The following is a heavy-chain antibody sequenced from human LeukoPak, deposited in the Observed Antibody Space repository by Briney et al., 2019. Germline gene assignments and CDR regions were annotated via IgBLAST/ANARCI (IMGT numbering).Heavy chain of an antibody. V-gene: IGHV4-39*01. CDR3: ARRLTVTTFYFDF. Sequence: SETLSLTCTVSGGSISSSDYYWGWIRQPPGKGLEWIGSIYYSGSTYYNPSFKSRVTISVDMSKNLFSLKLSSVTAADTAVYYCARRLTVTTFYFDFWGQGTLCTVSS. J-gene: IGHJ4*02. CDR1: GGSISSSDYY. D-gene: IGHD4-11*01. CDR2: IYYSGST.